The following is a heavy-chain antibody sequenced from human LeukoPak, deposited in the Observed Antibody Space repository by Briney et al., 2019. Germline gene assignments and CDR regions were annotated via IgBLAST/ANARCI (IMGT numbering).Heavy chain of an antibody. V-gene: IGHV1-18*01. J-gene: IGHJ4*02. CDR2: ISAYNGNT. D-gene: IGHD6-19*01. Sequence: ASVKVSCKASGYTFTSYGISWVRQAPGQGLEWMGWISAYNGNTNYAQKLQGRVTMTTDTSTSTAYTELRSLRSDDTAVYYCARGGGGWGHPDDFDYWGQGTLVTVSS. CDR1: GYTFTSYG. CDR3: ARGGGGWGHPDDFDY.